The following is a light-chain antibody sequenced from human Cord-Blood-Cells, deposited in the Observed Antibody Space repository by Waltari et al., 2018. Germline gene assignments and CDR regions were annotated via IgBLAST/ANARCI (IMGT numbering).Light chain of an antibody. V-gene: IGLV2-23*01. CDR2: EGS. J-gene: IGLJ3*02. CDR3: CSYAGSSTWV. Sequence: QSALTQPASVSGSPGQSITSSCTGTSSDVGSYNLVSWYQQHPGKAPKLMIYEGSKRPSGVSNRFSGSKSGNTASLTISGLQAEDEADYYCCSYAGSSTWVFGGGTK. CDR1: SSDVGSYNL.